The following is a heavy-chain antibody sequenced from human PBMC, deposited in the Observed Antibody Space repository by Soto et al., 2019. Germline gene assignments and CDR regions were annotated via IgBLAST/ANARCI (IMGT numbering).Heavy chain of an antibody. J-gene: IGHJ6*02. V-gene: IGHV3-15*07. D-gene: IGHD3-3*01. Sequence: GGSLRLSCAASGFTFSNAWMNWVRQAPGKGLEWVGRIKSKTDGGTTDYAAPVKGRFTISRDDSKNTLYLQMNSLKTEDTAVYYCTVEGDFWSGSYYYYGMDVWGQGTTVTVSS. CDR2: IKSKTDGGTT. CDR1: GFTFSNAW. CDR3: TVEGDFWSGSYYYYGMDV.